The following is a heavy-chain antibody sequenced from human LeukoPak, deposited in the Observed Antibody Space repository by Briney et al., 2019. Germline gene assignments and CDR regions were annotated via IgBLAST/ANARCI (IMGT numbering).Heavy chain of an antibody. V-gene: IGHV3-13*01. Sequence: GGSLRFSCAASGFTFSNYDMHWVRHFPGRGMEWVSAIGIADDTHYPDSVKGRFTISRENAKTSLYLQMNSLRDGDTAVYYCVRGCIQVSVIDAFDIWGQGTMVTVSS. CDR1: GFTFSNYD. CDR3: VRGCIQVSVIDAFDI. CDR2: IGIADDT. D-gene: IGHD5/OR15-5a*01. J-gene: IGHJ3*02.